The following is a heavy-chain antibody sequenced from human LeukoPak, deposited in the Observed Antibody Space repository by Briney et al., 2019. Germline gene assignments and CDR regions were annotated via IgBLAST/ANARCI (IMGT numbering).Heavy chain of an antibody. CDR2: IYYSGST. D-gene: IGHD1-26*01. Sequence: SETLSLTCTVSGGSISSSSYYWGWIRQPPGKGLEGIGSIYYSGSTYYNPSLKSRVTISVDTSKNQFSLKLSSVTVADTAVSYCARHGYSGLAGNYFDYWGQGTLVTVSS. CDR1: GGSISSSSYY. J-gene: IGHJ4*02. V-gene: IGHV4-39*01. CDR3: ARHGYSGLAGNYFDY.